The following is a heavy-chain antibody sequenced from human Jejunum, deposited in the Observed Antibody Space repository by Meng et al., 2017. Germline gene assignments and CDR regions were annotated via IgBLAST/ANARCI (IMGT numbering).Heavy chain of an antibody. V-gene: IGHV6-1*01. CDR1: GDSVSSNSAG. CDR2: TNYRSKWYI. Sequence: QIQLHQSGPGLVKPSQTLSLTCPISGDSVSSNSAGWNWIRQSPSRGLEWLGRTNYRSKWYIDYAVSVKSRITINPDTSKNQFSLHLNSVTPEDTAVYYCAGGGLVRSTRGYFDYWGQGTLVTVSS. J-gene: IGHJ4*02. D-gene: IGHD1-26*01. CDR3: AGGGLVRSTRGYFDY.